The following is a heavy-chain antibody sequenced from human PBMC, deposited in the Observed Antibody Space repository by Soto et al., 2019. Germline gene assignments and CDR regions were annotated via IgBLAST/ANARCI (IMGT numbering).Heavy chain of an antibody. V-gene: IGHV3-21*01. J-gene: IGHJ6*02. D-gene: IGHD3-10*01. CDR1: GFRFSSYT. CDR2: ISGSGNSI. CDR3: ARDGNYYGSGSYYRGGAMDV. Sequence: DVQVVESGGGLGKPGESLRLSCAASGFRFSSYTMDWVRQSPGKGLEWVASISGSGNSIYYADSLKGRVTISRDNAKNSVYLQMNSLRVEDTAVYYCARDGNYYGSGSYYRGGAMDVLGQGTTGTVSS.